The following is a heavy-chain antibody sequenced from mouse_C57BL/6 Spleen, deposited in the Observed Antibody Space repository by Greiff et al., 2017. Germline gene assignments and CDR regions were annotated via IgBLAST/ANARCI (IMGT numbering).Heavy chain of an antibody. Sequence: EVHLVESGGGLVQSGRSLRLSCATSGFTFSDFYMEWVRQAPGKGLEWIAASRNKANDYTTEYSASVKGRFIVSRDTSQSILYLQMNALRAEDTAIYYCARDAGDYDLGISAMDYWGQGTSVTVSS. CDR3: ARDAGDYDLGISAMDY. V-gene: IGHV7-1*01. J-gene: IGHJ4*01. CDR1: GFTFSDFY. D-gene: IGHD2-4*01. CDR2: SRNKANDYTT.